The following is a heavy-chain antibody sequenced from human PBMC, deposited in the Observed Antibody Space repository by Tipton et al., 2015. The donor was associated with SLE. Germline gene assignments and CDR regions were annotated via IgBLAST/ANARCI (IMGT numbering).Heavy chain of an antibody. D-gene: IGHD1-26*01. CDR1: GFTFSSYA. Sequence: VQLVQSGGGLVQPGGSLRLSCAASGFTFSSYAMHWVRQAPGKGLEWVAFIRYDGSNKYYADSVKGRFTISRDNAKNTLYLQMNSLRAEDTAVYYCARGARGATTPRYYGMDVWGQGTTVTVSS. J-gene: IGHJ6*02. V-gene: IGHV3-30*02. CDR3: ARGARGATTPRYYGMDV. CDR2: IRYDGSNK.